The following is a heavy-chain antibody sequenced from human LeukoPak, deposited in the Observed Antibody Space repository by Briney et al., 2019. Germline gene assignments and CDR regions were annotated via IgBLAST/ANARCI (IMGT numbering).Heavy chain of an antibody. V-gene: IGHV4-34*01. J-gene: IGHJ4*02. CDR1: GGSFSGYY. CDR2: INHSGST. D-gene: IGHD6-19*01. Sequence: SETLSLTCAAYGGSFSGYYWSWIRQPPGKGLEWIGEINHSGSTNYNPSLKSRVTISVDTSKNQFSLKLSSVTAADTAVYYCAREAVAGVDYWGQGTLVTVSS. CDR3: AREAVAGVDY.